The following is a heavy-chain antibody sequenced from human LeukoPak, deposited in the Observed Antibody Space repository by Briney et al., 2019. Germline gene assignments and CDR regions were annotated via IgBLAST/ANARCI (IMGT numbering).Heavy chain of an antibody. Sequence: SETLSLTCTVSGGSIRSYYWSWIRQPPGKGLEWIGYIYYSGSTNYNPSLKSRVTISVDTSKNQFSLKLSSVTAADTAVYYCARHEGSWSYYFDYRGQGTLVTVSS. CDR3: ARHEGSWSYYFDY. CDR1: GGSIRSYY. J-gene: IGHJ4*02. D-gene: IGHD6-13*01. V-gene: IGHV4-59*08. CDR2: IYYSGST.